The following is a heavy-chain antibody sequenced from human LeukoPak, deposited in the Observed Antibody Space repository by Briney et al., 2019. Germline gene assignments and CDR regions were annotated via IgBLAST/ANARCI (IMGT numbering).Heavy chain of an antibody. CDR2: IYYSGST. Sequence: SETLSLTCAVYGGSFTGYYWSWIRQPPGKGLEWIGYIYYSGSTNYNPSLKSRVAISVDTSKNQFSLKLSSVTAADTAVYYCARSYSYGPNFDYWGQGTLVTVSS. D-gene: IGHD5-18*01. CDR3: ARSYSYGPNFDY. J-gene: IGHJ4*02. CDR1: GGSFTGYY. V-gene: IGHV4-59*08.